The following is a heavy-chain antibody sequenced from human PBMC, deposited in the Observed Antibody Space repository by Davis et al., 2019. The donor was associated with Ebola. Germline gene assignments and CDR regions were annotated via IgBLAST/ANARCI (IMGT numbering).Heavy chain of an antibody. D-gene: IGHD5-24*01. V-gene: IGHV3-43*02. CDR1: GFTFDDYA. CDR3: AKEGVEMATILYYYYGMDV. Sequence: GESLKISCAASGFTFDDYAMHWLRQAPGKGLEWVSIISGDGGSTYYADSVKGRFTISRDNSKNSLYLQLNSLRTEDTALYYCAKEGVEMATILYYYYGMDVWGQGTTVTVSS. CDR2: ISGDGGST. J-gene: IGHJ6*02.